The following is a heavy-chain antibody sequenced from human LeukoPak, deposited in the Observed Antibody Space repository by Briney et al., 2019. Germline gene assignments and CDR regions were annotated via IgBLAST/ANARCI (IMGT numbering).Heavy chain of an antibody. D-gene: IGHD3-22*01. Sequence: PGGSLRLSCAASGFTFSSYAMSWVRQAPGKGLEWVSGISGSGGSTYYADSVKGRFTTSRDNSKNTLYLQMNSLRAEDTAVYYCAKTRAYYYDSSGYPDYWGQGTLVTVSS. CDR2: ISGSGGST. V-gene: IGHV3-23*01. CDR3: AKTRAYYYDSSGYPDY. CDR1: GFTFSSYA. J-gene: IGHJ4*02.